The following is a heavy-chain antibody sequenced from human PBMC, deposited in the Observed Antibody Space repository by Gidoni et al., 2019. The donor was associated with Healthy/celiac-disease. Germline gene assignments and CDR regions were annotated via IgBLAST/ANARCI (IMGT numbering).Heavy chain of an antibody. V-gene: IGHV5-51*03. CDR3: AALGVTIFGVVTRFPYYGMDV. Sequence: EVQLVQSGAEVKKPGESLKISCKGSGYSFTSYWIGWVRQMPGKGLEGMGIISPGDSDTRYSPSFQGQVTISADKSISTAYLQWSSLKASDTAMYYCAALGVTIFGVVTRFPYYGMDVWGQGTTVTVSS. J-gene: IGHJ6*02. CDR1: GYSFTSYW. D-gene: IGHD3-3*01. CDR2: ISPGDSDT.